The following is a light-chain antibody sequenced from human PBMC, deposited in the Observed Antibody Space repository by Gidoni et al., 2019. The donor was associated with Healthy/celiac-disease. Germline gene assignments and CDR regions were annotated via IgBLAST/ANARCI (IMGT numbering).Light chain of an antibody. CDR1: QGIRSY. V-gene: IGKV1-8*01. J-gene: IGKJ4*01. Sequence: AIRMTQSPSSFSASTGDRVTITCRASQGIRSYLAWYQQNPGKAPKLLIYAASTLQSGVPSRFSGSGSGTDFTLTISCLQSEDFATYYCQQYYSYPLTFGGGTKVEIK. CDR2: AAS. CDR3: QQYYSYPLT.